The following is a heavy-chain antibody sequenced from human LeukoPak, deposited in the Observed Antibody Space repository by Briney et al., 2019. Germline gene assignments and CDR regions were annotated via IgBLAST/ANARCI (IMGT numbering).Heavy chain of an antibody. D-gene: IGHD6-6*01. V-gene: IGHV1-46*04. CDR2: INPVGGST. CDR3: ARVYSSSSPTDY. CDR1: GYTFTSYY. Sequence: ASVKVSCKASGYTFTSYYIHWVRQAPGQGPEWMGLINPVGGSTSYAQKLQGRVSMTRDTSTNTVYMELSGLRSEDTAVYYCARVYSSSSPTDYWGQGTLVAVSS. J-gene: IGHJ4*02.